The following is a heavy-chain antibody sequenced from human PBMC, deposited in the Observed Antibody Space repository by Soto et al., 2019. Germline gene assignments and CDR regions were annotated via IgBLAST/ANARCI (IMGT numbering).Heavy chain of an antibody. J-gene: IGHJ5*02. CDR1: GSTPTELS. V-gene: IGHV1-24*01. CDR2: VDPEDGET. Sequence: ASVKPSSKVSGSTPTELSMHWVPQAPGKGLEWMGGVDPEDGETIYAQKFQCRVTMTEDTSTDTAYMELSSVTAADTSSYYCASTNYIASLESRVTISVDTPKNQCSLKMSSVTAADTAVYYCASQGMAIWDCSGGSCYLPTLKWFDPWGRGTLVTASS. CDR3: ASTNYIASLESRVTISVDTPKNQCSLKMSSVTAADTAVYYCASQGMAIWDCSGGSCYLPTLKWFDP. D-gene: IGHD3-10*01.